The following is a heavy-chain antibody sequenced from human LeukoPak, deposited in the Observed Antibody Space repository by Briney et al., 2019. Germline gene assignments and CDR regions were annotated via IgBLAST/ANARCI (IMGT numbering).Heavy chain of an antibody. D-gene: IGHD3-22*01. Sequence: PGGSLRLSCAASGFTFSNYWMHWVRQAPGNGLVWVSRINSDGINTSYADSVKGRFTISRDNAKNTLNLQMNSLRAEDTAVYYCARDLGQYYDTSDNWFDPWGQGTLVTVSS. J-gene: IGHJ5*02. CDR1: GFTFSNYW. CDR2: INSDGINT. V-gene: IGHV3-74*01. CDR3: ARDLGQYYDTSDNWFDP.